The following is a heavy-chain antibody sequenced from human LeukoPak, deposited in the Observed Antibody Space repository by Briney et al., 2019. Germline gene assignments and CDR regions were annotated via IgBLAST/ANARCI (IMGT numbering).Heavy chain of an antibody. V-gene: IGHV3-74*01. D-gene: IGHD6-19*01. CDR2: INSDGSST. Sequence: HPGGSLRLSCAASGFSFSSYWMHWVRQAPGKGLVWVSRINSDGSSTSYADSVKGRFTISRDNSKNTLYLQMNSLRAEDTAVYYCAKDVAVAGHSFQHWGQGTLVTVSS. J-gene: IGHJ1*01. CDR1: GFSFSSYW. CDR3: AKDVAVAGHSFQH.